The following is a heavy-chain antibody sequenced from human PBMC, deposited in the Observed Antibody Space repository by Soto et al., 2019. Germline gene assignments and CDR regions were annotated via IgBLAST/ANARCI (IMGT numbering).Heavy chain of an antibody. CDR2: ITDTSTYI. V-gene: IGHV3-21*04. D-gene: IGHD3-3*01. CDR3: AKYRERFLEWPTHGMDV. Sequence: GGSLRLSCAASGFTFSSYNMNWVRQAPGKGLEWVSSITDTSTYIFYADSVKGRFTISRDNSKNTLYLQMNSLRAEDTAVYYCAKYRERFLEWPTHGMDVWGQGTTVTVSS. J-gene: IGHJ6*02. CDR1: GFTFSSYN.